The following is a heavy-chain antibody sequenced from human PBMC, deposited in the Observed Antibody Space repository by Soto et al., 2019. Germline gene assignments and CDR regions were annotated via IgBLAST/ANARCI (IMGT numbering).Heavy chain of an antibody. CDR1: GYTFRSYS. Sequence: EVQLVESGGGLVKPGGSLRLSCAASGYTFRSYSMHWVRQATGRGLEWVSSISSSSGYIYYADSVKGRFTISRDNAENSLYTQMNSLRAEDTAVYYCARDSGDSSTFYYYYGMDVWGQGTTVTVSS. D-gene: IGHD6-19*01. CDR2: ISSSSGYI. V-gene: IGHV3-21*06. CDR3: ARDSGDSSTFYYYYGMDV. J-gene: IGHJ6*02.